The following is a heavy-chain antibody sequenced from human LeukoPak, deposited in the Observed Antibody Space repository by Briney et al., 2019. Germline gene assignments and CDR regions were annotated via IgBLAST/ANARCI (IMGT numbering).Heavy chain of an antibody. V-gene: IGHV3-23*01. CDR3: ANSHDSSGYYFGSFDY. CDR1: GFTFSSYA. CDR2: ISGSGGST. Sequence: QPGGSLRLSCAASGFTFSSYAMSWVRQAPGKGLEWVSAISGSGGSTYYADSVKGRFTIFRDNSKNTLYLQMNSLRAKDTAVYYCANSHDSSGYYFGSFDYWGQGTLVTVSS. D-gene: IGHD3-22*01. J-gene: IGHJ4*02.